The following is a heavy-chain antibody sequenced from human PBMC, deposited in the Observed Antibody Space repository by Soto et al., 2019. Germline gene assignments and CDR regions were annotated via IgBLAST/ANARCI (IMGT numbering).Heavy chain of an antibody. CDR3: ARGGYSSGWYAKPFDY. Sequence: QVQLVQSGAEVKKPGSSVKVSCKASGGTFSSYAISWVRQAPGQGLEWMGGIIPIFGTANYAQKFQGRVTITADESTRTDYMELSSLRSEDTAVYYCARGGYSSGWYAKPFDYWGQGTLVTVSS. J-gene: IGHJ4*02. D-gene: IGHD6-19*01. CDR1: GGTFSSYA. CDR2: IIPIFGTA. V-gene: IGHV1-69*12.